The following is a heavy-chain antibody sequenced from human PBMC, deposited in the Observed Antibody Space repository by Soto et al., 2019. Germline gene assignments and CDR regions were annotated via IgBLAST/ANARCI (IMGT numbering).Heavy chain of an antibody. J-gene: IGHJ6*02. CDR3: ARVDIAARPWPPXAAEGTRQNYYYYGMDV. D-gene: IGHD6-6*01. Sequence: ASVKVSCKASGYTFTSYGISWVRQAPGQGLEWMGWISAYNGNTNYAQKLQGRVTMTTDTSTSTAYMELRSLRSDDTALYYCARVDIAARPWPPXAAEGTRQNYYYYGMDVWGQGTTVTVSS. V-gene: IGHV1-18*01. CDR2: ISAYNGNT. CDR1: GYTFTSYG.